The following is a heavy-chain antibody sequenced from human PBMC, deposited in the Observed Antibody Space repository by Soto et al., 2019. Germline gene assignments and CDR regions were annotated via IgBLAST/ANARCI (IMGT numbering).Heavy chain of an antibody. V-gene: IGHV1-3*01. CDR2: INAGNGNT. Sequence: VRQAQGQRLEWMGWINAGNGNTKYSKKFQGRVTITRDTSASTAYMELSSLRSEDTAVYYCARDSGGMDVWGQGTTVTAP. CDR3: ARDSGGMDV. J-gene: IGHJ6*02.